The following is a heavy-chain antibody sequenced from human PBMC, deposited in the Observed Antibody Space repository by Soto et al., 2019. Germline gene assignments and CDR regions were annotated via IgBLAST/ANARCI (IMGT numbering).Heavy chain of an antibody. Sequence: QVQLQESGPGLVKPSQTLSLTCTVSGGSISSGGYYWYWIRQHPGKGLEWIGYIYYSGTTYYNPSLTRRVTISVDTSKTQFSLKLSSVTVADTAVYRCAHSCVAYGEFIYYPMDVWGQGTTVTVSS. J-gene: IGHJ6*02. V-gene: IGHV4-31*03. CDR1: GGSISSGGYY. CDR2: IYYSGTT. D-gene: IGHD4-17*01. CDR3: AHSCVAYGEFIYYPMDV.